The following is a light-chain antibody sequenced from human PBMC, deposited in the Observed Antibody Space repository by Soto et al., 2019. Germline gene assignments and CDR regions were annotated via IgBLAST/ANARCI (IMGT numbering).Light chain of an antibody. CDR1: SSNSGAGYD. J-gene: IGLJ1*01. CDR3: QSYESSLRGSV. CDR2: GNS. V-gene: IGLV1-40*01. Sequence: QSVLTQPPSVSGAPGQRVTISCTGSSSNSGAGYDVHWYQQLPGTAPKLLIYGNSNRPSGVPDRFSGSKSGTSASLAITGLQAEDEADYYCQSYESSLRGSVFGTGTQLTVL.